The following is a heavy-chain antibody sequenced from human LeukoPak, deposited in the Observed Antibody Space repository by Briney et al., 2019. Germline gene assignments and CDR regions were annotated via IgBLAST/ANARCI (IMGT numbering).Heavy chain of an antibody. D-gene: IGHD2-2*01. CDR3: ASPLGYCSSTTCFGDY. CDR2: IYYSGST. Sequence: SETLSLTCTVSDGSISGYYWSWIRQPPGKGLEWIGYIYYSGSTSYNPSLKSRVTISVDTSKDQFSLKLSSVTAADTAVYYCASPLGYCSSTTCFGDYWGQGTLVTVSS. V-gene: IGHV4-59*08. J-gene: IGHJ4*02. CDR1: DGSISGYY.